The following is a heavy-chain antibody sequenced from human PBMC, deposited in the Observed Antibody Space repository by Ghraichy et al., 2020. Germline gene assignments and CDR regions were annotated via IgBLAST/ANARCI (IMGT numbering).Heavy chain of an antibody. CDR1: GFTFSGSA. CDR3: TGVVTAIDY. D-gene: IGHD2-21*02. Sequence: GGSLRLSCAASGFTFSGSAMHWVRQASGKGLEWVGRIRSKANSYATAYAASVKGRFTISRDDSKNTAYLQMNSLKTEDTAVYYCTGVVTAIDYWGQGTLVTVSS. J-gene: IGHJ4*02. CDR2: IRSKANSYAT. V-gene: IGHV3-73*01.